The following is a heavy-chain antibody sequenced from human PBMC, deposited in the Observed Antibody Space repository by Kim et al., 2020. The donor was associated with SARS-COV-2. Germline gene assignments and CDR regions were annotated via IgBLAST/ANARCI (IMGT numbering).Heavy chain of an antibody. CDR2: IDPSDSYT. Sequence: GESLKISCKGSGYSFTSYWISWVRQMPGKGLEWMGRIDPSDSYTNYSPSFQGHVTISADKSISTAYLQWSSLKASDTAMYYCATRGYSSSQGYGMDVWGQGTTVTVSS. CDR1: GYSFTSYW. D-gene: IGHD6-13*01. CDR3: ATRGYSSSQGYGMDV. J-gene: IGHJ6*02. V-gene: IGHV5-10-1*01.